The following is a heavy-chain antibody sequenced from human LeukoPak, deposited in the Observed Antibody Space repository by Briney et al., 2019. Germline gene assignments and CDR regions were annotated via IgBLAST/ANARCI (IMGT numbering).Heavy chain of an antibody. CDR1: GFTFSSYA. CDR3: AKSGYNRFDY. J-gene: IGHJ4*02. CDR2: IRYDGSNK. Sequence: GGSLRLSCAASGFTFSSYAMHWVRQAPGKGLEWVTFIRYDGSNKYYADSVKGRFTISRDNSKNTLYLQMNSLRAEDTAVYYCAKSGYNRFDYWGQGTLVTVSS. V-gene: IGHV3-30*02. D-gene: IGHD5-24*01.